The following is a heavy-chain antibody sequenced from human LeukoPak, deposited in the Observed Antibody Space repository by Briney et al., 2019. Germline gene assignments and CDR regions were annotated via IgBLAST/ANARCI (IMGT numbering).Heavy chain of an antibody. D-gene: IGHD3-22*01. CDR2: IYSGGST. CDR3: ARNYDSSGYTFDP. CDR1: GFTFSSYS. V-gene: IGHV3-66*01. J-gene: IGHJ5*02. Sequence: GGSLRLSCAASGFTFSSYSMTWVRQAPGKGLEWVSVIYSGGSTYYADSVKGRFTISRDNSKNTLYLQMNSLRAEDTAVYYCARNYDSSGYTFDPWGQGTLVTVSS.